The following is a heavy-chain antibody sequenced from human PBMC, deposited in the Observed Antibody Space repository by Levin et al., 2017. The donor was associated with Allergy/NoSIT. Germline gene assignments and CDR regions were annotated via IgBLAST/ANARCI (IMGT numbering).Heavy chain of an antibody. CDR2: LYGDGTT. CDR3: ARIRDGYNSPNWYFDL. D-gene: IGHD5-24*01. V-gene: IGHV3-53*01. J-gene: IGHJ2*01. Sequence: QPGGSLRLSCAASGFTVNTNYMNWVRQAPGKGLEWVSVLYGDGTTYYADSVKGRFTISRDNSKNSLYLQIDSLRAEDTAMYYCARIRDGYNSPNWYFDLWGRGTLVTVSS. CDR1: GFTVNTNY.